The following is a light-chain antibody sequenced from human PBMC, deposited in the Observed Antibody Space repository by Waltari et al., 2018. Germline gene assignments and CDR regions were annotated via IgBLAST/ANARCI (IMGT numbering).Light chain of an antibody. Sequence: QSALTQPPSASGSPGQSVTISCTGTSSDVGGYNYVSWYQQHPGKAPKHMIYEVSKRPSGGPDRFAGSKSGNTASLTVSGLQAEDEADYYCSSYAGSNNYWVFGGGTKLTVL. V-gene: IGLV2-8*01. CDR1: SSDVGGYNY. CDR3: SSYAGSNNYWV. J-gene: IGLJ3*02. CDR2: EVS.